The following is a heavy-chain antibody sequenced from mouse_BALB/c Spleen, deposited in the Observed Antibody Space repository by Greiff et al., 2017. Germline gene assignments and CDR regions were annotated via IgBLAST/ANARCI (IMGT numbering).Heavy chain of an antibody. D-gene: IGHD6-1*01. CDR3: AREELSPFAY. J-gene: IGHJ3*01. CDR1: GFTFSDYY. V-gene: IGHV5-4*02. CDR2: ISDGGSYT. Sequence: EVLGVESGGGLVKPGGSLKLSCAASGFTFSDYYMYWVRQTPEKRLEWVATISDGGSYTYYPDSVKGRFTISRDNAKNNLYLQMSSLKSEDTAMYYCAREELSPFAYWGQGTLVTVSA.